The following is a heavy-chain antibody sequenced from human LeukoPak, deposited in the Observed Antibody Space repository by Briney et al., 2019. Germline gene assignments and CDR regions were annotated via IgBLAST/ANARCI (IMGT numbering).Heavy chain of an antibody. J-gene: IGHJ5*02. V-gene: IGHV4-34*01. Sequence: SETLSLTCAVYGGSFSDYYWNWIRQPPGKGLEWIGEISHSGGTNYNPSLKSRVTISIDTSKNHFSLKLSSVTAADTAVYYCTRRLFAADENWNWFDPWGQGTLVTVSS. CDR1: GGSFSDYY. D-gene: IGHD6-13*01. CDR3: TRRLFAADENWNWFDP. CDR2: ISHSGGT.